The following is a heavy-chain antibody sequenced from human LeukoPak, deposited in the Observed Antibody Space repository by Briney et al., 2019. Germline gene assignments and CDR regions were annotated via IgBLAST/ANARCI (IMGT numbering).Heavy chain of an antibody. Sequence: PSETLSLTCTVPGGSISSSSYYWGWIRQPPGKGLEWIGYIYHSGSTYYNPSLKSRVTISVDRSKNQFSLKLSSVTAADTAVYYCARVWGPEFKPYCSGGSCYQEGAFDIWGQGTMVTVSS. CDR2: IYHSGST. J-gene: IGHJ3*02. V-gene: IGHV4-30-2*01. CDR1: GGSISSSSYY. D-gene: IGHD2-15*01. CDR3: ARVWGPEFKPYCSGGSCYQEGAFDI.